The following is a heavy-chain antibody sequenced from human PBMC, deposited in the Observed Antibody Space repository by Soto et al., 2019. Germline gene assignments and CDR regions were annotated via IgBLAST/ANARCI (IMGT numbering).Heavy chain of an antibody. J-gene: IGHJ3*02. V-gene: IGHV1-3*01. CDR1: GYTFTNYA. CDR3: ARAAYCGSDSCSDAFDI. Sequence: QVQLVQSGAEVKKSGASVKVSCKASGYTFTNYAMHWVRQAPGQRLEWMGWINDGNGNTKYSQQFQGRVTITRDTSASTAYMELSSLRSEDTAVYYCARAAYCGSDSCSDAFDIWGQGTVVTVSS. D-gene: IGHD2-21*02. CDR2: INDGNGNT.